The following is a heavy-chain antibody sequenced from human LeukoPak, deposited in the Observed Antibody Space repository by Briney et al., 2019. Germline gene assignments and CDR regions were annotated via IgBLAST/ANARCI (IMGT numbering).Heavy chain of an antibody. J-gene: IGHJ5*02. CDR1: GFTFSSYG. CDR3: ARHIVVVTATLPLKNWFDP. V-gene: IGHV3-30*03. Sequence: GGSLRLSCAASGFTFSSYGMHWVRQAPGKGLEWVAVISYDGSNKYYADSVKGRFTISRDNSKNTLYLQMNSLRAEDTAVYYCARHIVVVTATLPLKNWFDPWGQGTLVTVSS. D-gene: IGHD2-21*02. CDR2: ISYDGSNK.